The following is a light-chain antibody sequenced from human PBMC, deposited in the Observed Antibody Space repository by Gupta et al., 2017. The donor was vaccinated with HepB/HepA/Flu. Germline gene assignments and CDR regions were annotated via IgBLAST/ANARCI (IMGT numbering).Light chain of an antibody. CDR1: QSLLHSNGFTY. CDR2: LGA. V-gene: IGKV2-28*01. CDR3: MQPLHTPWT. J-gene: IGKJ1*01. Sequence: DILLTQSPLSLPVTPGEPAYISCRSSQSLLHSNGFTYLDWYLQKPGQSPQLLLSLGAHRAPGVPDRISGSGSGTDFTLKISRVEAEDVGVYYCMQPLHTPWTFGQGTKVEIK.